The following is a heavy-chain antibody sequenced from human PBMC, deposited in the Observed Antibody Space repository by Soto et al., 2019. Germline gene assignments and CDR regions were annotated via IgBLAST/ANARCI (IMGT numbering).Heavy chain of an antibody. V-gene: IGHV1-18*01. CDR2: ISAYNGDT. J-gene: IGHJ3*02. CDR1: GYTFTSYG. Sequence: ASVKVSCKASGYTFTSYGISWVRQAPGQGLDWMGWISAYNGDTNYAQKLQGRVTMTTDTSTSTAYMELRSLRSDDTAVYYCARGNEDIVVVPATPVAFDIWGQGTMVTVSS. D-gene: IGHD2-2*01. CDR3: ARGNEDIVVVPATPVAFDI.